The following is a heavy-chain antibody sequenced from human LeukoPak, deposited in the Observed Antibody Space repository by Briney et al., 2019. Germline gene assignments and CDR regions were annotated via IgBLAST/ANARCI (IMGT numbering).Heavy chain of an antibody. J-gene: IGHJ3*02. Sequence: ASVKVSCKASRYTFTGHYMHWVRQAPGQGPEWMGCINPNSGGASFAPKFQGRVTMTRDTSMSTAYMELSRLRSDDTAVYHCARYALYASGGAGGFDIWGQGTMVTVSS. CDR1: RYTFTGHY. D-gene: IGHD3-10*01. CDR2: INPNSGGA. CDR3: ARYALYASGGAGGFDI. V-gene: IGHV1-2*02.